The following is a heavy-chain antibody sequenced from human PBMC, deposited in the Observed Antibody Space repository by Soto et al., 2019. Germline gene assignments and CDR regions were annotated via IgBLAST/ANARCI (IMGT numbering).Heavy chain of an antibody. CDR1: GGSISSSSYY. CDR2: IYYSGST. J-gene: IGHJ5*02. V-gene: IGHV4-39*01. Sequence: SETLSLTCTVSGGSISSSSYYWGWIRQPPGKGLWWIGSIYYSGSTYYNPSLKSRVTISVDTSKNQFSLKLSSVTAADTAVYYCARSHWNLWFDPWGQGTLVTVSS. D-gene: IGHD1-7*01. CDR3: ARSHWNLWFDP.